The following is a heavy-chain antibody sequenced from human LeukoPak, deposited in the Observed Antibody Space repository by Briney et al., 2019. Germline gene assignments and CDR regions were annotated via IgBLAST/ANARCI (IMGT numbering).Heavy chain of an antibody. D-gene: IGHD3-3*01. V-gene: IGHV1-69*05. CDR3: ASSSSTSSTGDYDFWSGYPNFDY. J-gene: IGHJ4*02. CDR2: IIPIFGTA. CDR1: GGTFSSYA. Sequence: SVKVSCKASGGTFSSYAISWVRQAPGQGLEWMGGIIPIFGTANYAQKFQGRVTITTDESTSTAYMELSSLRSEDTAVYYCASSSSTSSTGDYDFWSGYPNFDYWGQGTLVTVSS.